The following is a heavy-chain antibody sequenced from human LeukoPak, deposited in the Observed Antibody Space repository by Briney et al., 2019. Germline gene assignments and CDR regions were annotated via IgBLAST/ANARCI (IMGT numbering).Heavy chain of an antibody. CDR1: GFIFSSCA. V-gene: IGHV3-30*02. Sequence: PGGSLRLSCAASGFIFSSCAMHWVRQAPGKGLEWLTFIRSDESNTYYADSVKGRFTISRDSSKNTLYLHMNSLRAEDTAVYYCAKDFVGYSYGILDSWGQGTLVTVSS. D-gene: IGHD5-18*01. J-gene: IGHJ4*02. CDR2: IRSDESNT. CDR3: AKDFVGYSYGILDS.